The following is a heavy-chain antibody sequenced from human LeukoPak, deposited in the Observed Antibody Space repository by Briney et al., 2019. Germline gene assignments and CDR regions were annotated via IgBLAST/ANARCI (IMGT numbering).Heavy chain of an antibody. Sequence: PVKVSCKASGGTFSSYAISWVRQAPGQGLEWMGGIIPIFGTANYTQKFQGRVTITTDESTSTAYMELSSLRSEDTAVYYCARGMYYDSSGYYFHYFDYWGQGTLVTVSS. V-gene: IGHV1-69*05. CDR1: GGTFSSYA. D-gene: IGHD3-22*01. CDR3: ARGMYYDSSGYYFHYFDY. J-gene: IGHJ4*02. CDR2: IIPIFGTA.